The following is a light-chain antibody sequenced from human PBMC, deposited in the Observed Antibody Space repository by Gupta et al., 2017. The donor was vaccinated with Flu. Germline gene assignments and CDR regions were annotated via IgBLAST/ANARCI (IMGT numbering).Light chain of an antibody. CDR1: SGDVGGYNY. CDR2: EVS. CDR3: SSDAGSNLVV. Sequence: SALTQPPSASGSPGQSVTISCTGTSGDVGGYNYVSWYQQHPGKAPKLMIYEVSKRPSGVPGRFSGSKAGNTAALTVSGRKAEEEADYYCSSDAGSNLVVFGGGTKLTV. J-gene: IGLJ2*01. V-gene: IGLV2-8*01.